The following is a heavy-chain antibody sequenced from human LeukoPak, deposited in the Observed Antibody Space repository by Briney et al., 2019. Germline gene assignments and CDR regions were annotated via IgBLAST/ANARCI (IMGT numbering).Heavy chain of an antibody. CDR2: ISAYNGNT. Sequence: ASVKVPCKASGYTFTSYGISWVRQAPGQGLEWMGWISAYNGNTNYAQKLQGRVTMTTDTSTSTAYMELRSLRSDDTAVYYCARVSSIVGATTLDYWGQGTLVTVSS. CDR1: GYTFTSYG. V-gene: IGHV1-18*01. CDR3: ARVSSIVGATTLDY. D-gene: IGHD1-26*01. J-gene: IGHJ4*02.